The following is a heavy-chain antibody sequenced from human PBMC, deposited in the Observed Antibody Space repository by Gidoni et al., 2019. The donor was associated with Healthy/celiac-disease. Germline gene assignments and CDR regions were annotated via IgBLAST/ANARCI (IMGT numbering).Heavy chain of an antibody. CDR2: IYYSGRT. CDR3: ARRSYSSGHYYFDY. Sequence: QVQLQESGPGLVKPSETLSLTCPVSGCSISSYYWSWIRQPPGKGLEWIGYIYYSGRTNYNPSLKSRVTISVDTSKNQFSLKLSSVTAADTAVYYCARRSYSSGHYYFDYWGQGTLVTVSS. CDR1: GCSISSYY. J-gene: IGHJ4*02. V-gene: IGHV4-59*01. D-gene: IGHD6-19*01.